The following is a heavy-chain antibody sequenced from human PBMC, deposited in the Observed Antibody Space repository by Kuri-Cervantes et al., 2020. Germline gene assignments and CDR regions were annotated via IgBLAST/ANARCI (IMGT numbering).Heavy chain of an antibody. J-gene: IGHJ4*02. CDR3: AKDRGGCSGGRCFLMNYFDY. CDR2: ISYDGSNK. CDR1: GFTFSSYG. V-gene: IGHV3-30*18. D-gene: IGHD2-15*01. Sequence: GGSLRLSCAASGFTFSSYGMHWVRQAPGKGLEWVGVISYDGSNKYYADSVKRRFTISGDNSENTLYLQMNSLRAEDTAVYYCAKDRGGCSGGRCFLMNYFDYWGQGTLVTVSS.